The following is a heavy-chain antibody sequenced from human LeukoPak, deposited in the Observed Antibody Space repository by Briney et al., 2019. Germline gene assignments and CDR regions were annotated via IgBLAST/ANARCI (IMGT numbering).Heavy chain of an antibody. D-gene: IGHD3-3*01. CDR3: AREEWLAIDF. J-gene: IGHJ4*02. V-gene: IGHV4-61*02. CDR1: GVAISIVSYY. CDR2: MYTSGST. Sequence: TSETLSLTCTVSGVAISIVSYYWSWIRQPAGKGLEWIGRMYTSGSTNYNPSLKSRVTISVDTSKNQFSLKLSSVTAADTAVYYCAREEWLAIDFWGQGTLVTVSS.